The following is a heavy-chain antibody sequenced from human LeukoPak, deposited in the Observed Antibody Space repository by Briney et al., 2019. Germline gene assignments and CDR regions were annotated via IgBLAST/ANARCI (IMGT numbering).Heavy chain of an antibody. CDR3: ARVGRGDHTWGSYSFDH. CDR1: GDSISSSSYY. D-gene: IGHD3-16*01. J-gene: IGHJ4*02. Sequence: SETLSLTCTVSGDSISSSSYYWSWIRQPPGKGLEWIGYISYSGRTKYNPPLESRLTMSKHTSKNQFSLTLTSVTAADTALYYCARVGRGDHTWGSYSFDHWGQGTLVTVSS. V-gene: IGHV4-61*01. CDR2: ISYSGRT.